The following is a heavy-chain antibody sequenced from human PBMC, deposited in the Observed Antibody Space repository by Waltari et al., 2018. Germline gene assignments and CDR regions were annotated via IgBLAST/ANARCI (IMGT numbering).Heavy chain of an antibody. CDR1: GGTFSSYA. CDR3: ARDSSYYYDSSGGNWFDP. CDR2: IIPIFGTA. J-gene: IGHJ5*02. V-gene: IGHV1-69*12. Sequence: QVQLVQSGAEVKKPGSSVKVSCKASGGTFSSYAIRWVRPAPGQGLEWMGGIIPIFGTANYAQKFQGRVTITADESTSTAYMELSSLRSEDTAVYYCARDSSYYYDSSGGNWFDPWGQGTLVTVSS. D-gene: IGHD3-22*01.